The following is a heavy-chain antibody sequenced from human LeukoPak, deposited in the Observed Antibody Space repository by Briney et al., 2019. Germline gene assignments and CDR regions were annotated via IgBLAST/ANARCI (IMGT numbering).Heavy chain of an antibody. D-gene: IGHD5-18*01. J-gene: IGHJ4*02. Sequence: PSETLSLTCAVYGGSFSGYYWSWIRQPPGKGLEWIGYIYYSGSTNYNPSLKSRVTISVDTSKNQFSLKLSSVTAADTAVYYCAVNSFPPIWGQGTLVTVSS. CDR3: AVNSFPPI. CDR1: GGSFSGYY. CDR2: IYYSGST. V-gene: IGHV4-59*01.